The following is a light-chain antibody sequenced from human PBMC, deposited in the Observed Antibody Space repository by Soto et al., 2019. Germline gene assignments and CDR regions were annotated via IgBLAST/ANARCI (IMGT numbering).Light chain of an antibody. V-gene: IGKV1-5*03. CDR3: QQYNSYHT. Sequence: DIQMTQSPSTLSASVGDRVTITCRASQSISSWLAWYQQKPGKAPKLLIYKASSLESLVPSRFSGSGSGTAFTRTISRLQPADFATYYCQQYNSYHTFGQGTKLEIK. CDR2: KAS. J-gene: IGKJ2*01. CDR1: QSISSW.